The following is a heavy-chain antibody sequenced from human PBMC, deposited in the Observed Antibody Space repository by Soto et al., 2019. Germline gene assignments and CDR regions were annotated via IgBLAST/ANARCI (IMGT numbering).Heavy chain of an antibody. Sequence: GGSLRLSCAASGFTFSNAWMSWVRQAPGKGLEWVGRIKSKTDGGTKDYAAPVKGRFTISRDDSKNTLYLQMNSLKTEDTAVYYCTTRTNGVWGPRRTLDIWGQGTMVTVSS. J-gene: IGHJ3*02. D-gene: IGHD2-8*01. V-gene: IGHV3-15*01. CDR1: GFTFSNAW. CDR3: TTRTNGVWGPRRTLDI. CDR2: IKSKTDGGTK.